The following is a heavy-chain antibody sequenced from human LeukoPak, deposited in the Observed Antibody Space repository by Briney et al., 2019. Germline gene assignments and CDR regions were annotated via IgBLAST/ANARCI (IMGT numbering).Heavy chain of an antibody. D-gene: IGHD3-3*01. CDR2: IYYSGST. CDR1: GGSISSYY. V-gene: IGHV4-59*01. J-gene: IGHJ6*02. Sequence: SETLSLTCTVSGGSISSYYWSWIRQPPGKGLEWIGYIYYSGSTNYNPSLKSRVTISVDTSKNQFSLKLSSVTAADTAVYYCARDLLYTDFWSGYYRDYYYYGMDVWGQGITVTVSS. CDR3: ARDLLYTDFWSGYYRDYYYYGMDV.